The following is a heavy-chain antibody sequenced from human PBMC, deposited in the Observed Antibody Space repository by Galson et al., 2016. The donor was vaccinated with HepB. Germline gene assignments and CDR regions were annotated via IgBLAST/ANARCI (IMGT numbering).Heavy chain of an antibody. CDR2: INPSGGSA. CDR1: GYSFTTYY. D-gene: IGHD5-12*01. Sequence: SVKVSCKASGYSFTTYYMHWVRQAPGQGLEWMGIINPSGGSATYAQKFQGRVTMTRDTSTSTVYMELSSLRSEDTAVYYCARDGPERVWVATVYYGMDVWGQGTTVTVSS. CDR3: ARDGPERVWVATVYYGMDV. J-gene: IGHJ6*02. V-gene: IGHV1-46*01.